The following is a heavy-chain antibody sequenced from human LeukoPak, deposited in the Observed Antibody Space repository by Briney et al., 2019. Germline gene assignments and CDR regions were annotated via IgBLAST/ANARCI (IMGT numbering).Heavy chain of an antibody. CDR2: IYYSGST. CDR1: GGSISSSSFY. CDR3: VGEPPGSARFDY. Sequence: SETLSLTCTVAGGSISSSSFYWGWIRQPPGKGLEWIGSIYYSGSTYYNPSLKSRATISVDTSKNQISLKLSSVTAADTAVYYCVGEPPGSARFDYWGRGTLVTVSS. J-gene: IGHJ4*02. V-gene: IGHV4-39*07.